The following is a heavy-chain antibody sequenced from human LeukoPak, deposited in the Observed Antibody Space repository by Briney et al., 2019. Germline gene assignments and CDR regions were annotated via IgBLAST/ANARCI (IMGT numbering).Heavy chain of an antibody. D-gene: IGHD6-13*01. J-gene: IGHJ4*02. CDR1: AVSISNGGYP. CDR3: ARGGLAAAGSEIDS. CDR2: IYQSGST. Sequence: SETLSLTCAVSAVSISNGGYPWSWIRQPPGKGLEWIGYIYQSGSTYYNPSLKSRVTISVDRSKNQFSLKLNSVTAADTAVYYCARGGLAAAGSEIDSWGQGTLVTVSS. V-gene: IGHV4-30-2*01.